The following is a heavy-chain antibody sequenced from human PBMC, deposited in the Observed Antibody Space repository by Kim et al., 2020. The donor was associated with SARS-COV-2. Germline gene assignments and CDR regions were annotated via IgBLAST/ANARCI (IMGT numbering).Heavy chain of an antibody. CDR2: ISSTGNNK. D-gene: IGHD4-17*01. J-gene: IGHJ6*02. V-gene: IGHV3-30*04. CDR1: GFTFSSYA. Sequence: GGSLRLSCVASGFTFSSYAMHWVRQAPGKRLEWVATISSTGNNKYYTDSMKGRFTISRDNSKNTLFLQMVTLRPEDTAVYYCARDFEAGGDYIYYYFGMDVWGQGTTVTVSS. CDR3: ARDFEAGGDYIYYYFGMDV.